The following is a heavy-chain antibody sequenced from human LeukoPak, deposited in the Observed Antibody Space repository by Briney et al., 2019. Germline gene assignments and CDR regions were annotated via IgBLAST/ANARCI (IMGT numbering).Heavy chain of an antibody. Sequence: ASVKVSCKASGYSFTNYGISWVRQAPGQGLEWVGWISAYNGNTNYAQKLQGRVTMTTDTSTSTAYMELRSLRSDDTAVYYCARGRGYSYGPQAYYYYYMDVWGKGTTVTVSS. V-gene: IGHV1-18*01. D-gene: IGHD5-18*01. CDR2: ISAYNGNT. CDR1: GYSFTNYG. CDR3: ARGRGYSYGPQAYYYYYMDV. J-gene: IGHJ6*03.